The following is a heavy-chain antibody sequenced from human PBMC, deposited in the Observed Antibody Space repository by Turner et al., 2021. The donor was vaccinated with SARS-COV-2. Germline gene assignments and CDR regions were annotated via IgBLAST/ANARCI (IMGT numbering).Heavy chain of an antibody. CDR3: ARFKLGSCYNWFDP. D-gene: IGHD3-10*01. Sequence: QVQLQESGTGLVKTSETLSLACTAPGISIGNYCWSWNRKSPEKGLEWIAYICYSGSTHHNPSLKSRVTISLDTSKNQVSLKLISVTAADTAVYYCARFKLGSCYNWFDPWGQGTLVTVSS. V-gene: IGHV4-59*01. J-gene: IGHJ5*02. CDR1: GISIGNYC. CDR2: ICYSGST.